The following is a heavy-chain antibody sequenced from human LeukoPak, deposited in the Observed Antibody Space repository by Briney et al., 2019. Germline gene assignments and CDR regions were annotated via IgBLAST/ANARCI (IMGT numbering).Heavy chain of an antibody. V-gene: IGHV3-23*01. CDR1: GFTFSSYA. D-gene: IGHD3-22*01. CDR2: ISGSGGST. J-gene: IGHJ4*02. CDR3: AKTPLDSSGYFDY. Sequence: GGSLRLSCAASGFTFSSYAMSWVRQAPGKGLEWVSAISGSGGSTYYADSVKGRFTISRDNSKNTLYLQMHSLRAEDTATYFCAKTPLDSSGYFDYWGQGTLVPVSS.